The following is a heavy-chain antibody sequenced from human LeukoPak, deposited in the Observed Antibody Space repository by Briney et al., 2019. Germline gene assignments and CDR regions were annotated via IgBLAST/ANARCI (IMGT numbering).Heavy chain of an antibody. J-gene: IGHJ4*02. Sequence: SETLSLTCTVSGGSISSGGYYWSWIRQHPGKGLEWIGYIYYSGSTYYNPSLKSRVTISVDTSKNQFSLKLGSVTAADTAVYYCANWDSSGYYGIDYWGQGTLVTVSS. CDR2: IYYSGST. CDR1: GGSISSGGYY. V-gene: IGHV4-31*03. CDR3: ANWDSSGYYGIDY. D-gene: IGHD3-22*01.